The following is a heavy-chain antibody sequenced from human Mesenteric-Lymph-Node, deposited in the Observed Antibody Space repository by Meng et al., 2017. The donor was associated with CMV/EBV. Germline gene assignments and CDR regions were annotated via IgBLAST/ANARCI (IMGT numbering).Heavy chain of an antibody. Sequence: ASVKVSCKASGYTFTSYGISWVRQAPGQGLEWMGWIGVYNGNTNYAQKLQGRVTMTTDTSTSTAYMELRSLRSDDTAVYYCARCPSAFDAFDVWGQGTMVTVSS. CDR2: IGVYNGNT. CDR1: GYTFTSYG. J-gene: IGHJ3*01. V-gene: IGHV1-18*01. D-gene: IGHD3-3*02. CDR3: ARCPSAFDAFDV.